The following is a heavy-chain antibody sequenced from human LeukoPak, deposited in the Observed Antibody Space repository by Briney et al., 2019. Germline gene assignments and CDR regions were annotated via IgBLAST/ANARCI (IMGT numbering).Heavy chain of an antibody. CDR2: IYSSGST. J-gene: IGHJ3*02. CDR3: ARLREYAFDI. CDR1: GGSISSGDYY. Sequence: SETLSLTCTVSGGSISSGDYYWSWIRQPPGKGLEWIGYIYSSGSTSYNPSLKSRVTISLDTSKNQFSLKLSPVTAADTAVYYCARLREYAFDIWGQGTMVTVSS. D-gene: IGHD3-10*01. V-gene: IGHV4-30-4*01.